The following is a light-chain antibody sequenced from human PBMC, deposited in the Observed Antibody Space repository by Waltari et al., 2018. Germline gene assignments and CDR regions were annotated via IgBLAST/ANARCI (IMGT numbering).Light chain of an antibody. CDR1: QSVSNNF. Sequence: EIVLTQSPGTLSLSPGERATLSCRASQSVSNNFLNWYQQKPGQAPWLLIYGASSRATGIPDRFSGSGSGTDFTLTISRLEPEDFAVYYCQQYDSIVLTFGGGTKVEI. CDR2: GAS. J-gene: IGKJ4*01. CDR3: QQYDSIVLT. V-gene: IGKV3-20*01.